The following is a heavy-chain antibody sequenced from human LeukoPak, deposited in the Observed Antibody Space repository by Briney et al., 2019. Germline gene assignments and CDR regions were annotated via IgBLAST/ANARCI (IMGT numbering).Heavy chain of an antibody. D-gene: IGHD2-2*01. Sequence: PGGSLRLSCAASGLTFSSYEMNWVRQAPGKGLEWVSYISSSGSTIYYADSVKGRFTISRDNAKNSLYLQMNSLRAEDTAVYYCARVGSTSCVDYWGQGTLVTVSS. J-gene: IGHJ4*02. CDR1: GLTFSSYE. V-gene: IGHV3-48*03. CDR2: ISSSGSTI. CDR3: ARVGSTSCVDY.